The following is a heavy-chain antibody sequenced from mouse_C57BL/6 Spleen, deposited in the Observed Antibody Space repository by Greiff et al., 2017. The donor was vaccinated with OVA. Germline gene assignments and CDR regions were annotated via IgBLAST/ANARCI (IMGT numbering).Heavy chain of an antibody. CDR2: ISSGGSYT. D-gene: IGHD2-4*01. CDR3: ARPSIYYDYDYYAMDY. Sequence: EVMLVESGGDLVKPGGSLKLSCAASGFTFSSYGMSWVRQTPDKRLEWVATISSGGSYTYYPDSVKGRFTISRDNAKNTLYLQMSSLKSEDTAMYYCARPSIYYDYDYYAMDYWGQGTSVTVSS. V-gene: IGHV5-6*02. J-gene: IGHJ4*01. CDR1: GFTFSSYG.